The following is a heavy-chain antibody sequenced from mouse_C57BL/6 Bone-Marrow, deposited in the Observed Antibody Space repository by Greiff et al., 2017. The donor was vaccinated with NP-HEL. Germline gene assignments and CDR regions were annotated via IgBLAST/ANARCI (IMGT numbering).Heavy chain of an antibody. CDR2: IHPNSGST. CDR3: ARNPHYYGSSYGAMDY. CDR1: GYTFTSYW. J-gene: IGHJ4*01. V-gene: IGHV1-64*01. Sequence: VQLQQPGAELVKPGASVKLSCKASGYTFTSYWMHWVKQRPGQGLEWIGMIHPNSGSTNYNEKFKSKATLTVDKSSSTAYMQLSSLTSEDSAVYYWARNPHYYGSSYGAMDYWGQGTSVTVSS. D-gene: IGHD1-1*01.